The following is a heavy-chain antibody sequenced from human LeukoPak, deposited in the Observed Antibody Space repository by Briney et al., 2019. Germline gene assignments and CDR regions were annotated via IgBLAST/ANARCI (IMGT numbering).Heavy chain of an antibody. Sequence: GGTLRLSCAASGFTFSSYGLSWVRQAPGKGLEWVSSSSGSTIYYADSVKGRFTISRDNAKNSLYLQMNSLRAEDTAIYYCAREDSSGLDYWGQGTLVTVSS. CDR2: SSSGSTI. V-gene: IGHV3-48*04. CDR1: GFTFSSYG. D-gene: IGHD6-19*01. CDR3: AREDSSGLDY. J-gene: IGHJ4*02.